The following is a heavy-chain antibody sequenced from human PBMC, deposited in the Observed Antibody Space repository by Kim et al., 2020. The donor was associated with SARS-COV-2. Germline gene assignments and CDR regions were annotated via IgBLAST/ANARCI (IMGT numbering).Heavy chain of an antibody. CDR2: ISWDSGNI. CDR1: GFAFDDYG. J-gene: IGHJ4*02. V-gene: IGHV3-9*01. CDR3: ARDLRVGDTRGGVV. D-gene: IGHD3-16*01. Sequence: GGSLRLSCAASGFAFDDYGMHWVRQAPGKGLEWVAGISWDSGNIGYADSVKGRFIISRDNAKNSLYLQMNGLRAEDTAFYYCARDLRVGDTRGGVVWGQGTLVTVSS.